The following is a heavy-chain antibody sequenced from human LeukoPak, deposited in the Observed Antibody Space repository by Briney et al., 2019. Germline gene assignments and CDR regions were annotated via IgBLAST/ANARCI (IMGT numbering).Heavy chain of an antibody. J-gene: IGHJ4*02. CDR1: GFTFSSYG. V-gene: IGHV3-23*01. D-gene: IGHD2-2*01. CDR3: AQIGIVVVPAARDFDY. CDR2: ISGSGGST. Sequence: GGSLRLSCAASGFTFSSYGMSWVRQAPGKGLEWVSAISGSGGSTYYADSVKGRFTISRDNSKNTLYLQMNSLRAEDTAVYYCAQIGIVVVPAARDFDYWGQGTLVTVSS.